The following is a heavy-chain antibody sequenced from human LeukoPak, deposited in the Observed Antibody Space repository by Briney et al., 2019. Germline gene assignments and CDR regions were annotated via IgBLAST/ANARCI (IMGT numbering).Heavy chain of an antibody. D-gene: IGHD6-19*01. CDR3: ARAGSGWYRHYYYGMDV. CDR1: GSTFSSYW. CDR2: IKQDGSEK. J-gene: IGHJ6*04. V-gene: IGHV3-7*03. Sequence: GGSLRLSCAASGSTFSSYWMSWVRQAPGKGLEWVANIKQDGSEKYYVDSVKGRFTISRDNAKNSLYLQMNSLRAEDTAVYYCARAGSGWYRHYYYGMDVWGKGTTVTVSS.